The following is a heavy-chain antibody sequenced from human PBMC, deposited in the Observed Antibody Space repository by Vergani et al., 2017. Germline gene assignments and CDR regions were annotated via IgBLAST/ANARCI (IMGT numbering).Heavy chain of an antibody. Sequence: QVQLVQSGAEVKKPGSSVKVSCKASGGTFSSYTISWVRQAPGQGLEWMGRIIPILGIANYAQKFQGRVTITADKSTSTAYMELSSLRSEDTAVYYCARAAGRVYCSGGSCYSGNYYYGMDVWGQXA. CDR1: GGTFSSYT. D-gene: IGHD2-15*01. CDR2: IIPILGIA. V-gene: IGHV1-69*02. J-gene: IGHJ6*02. CDR3: ARAAGRVYCSGGSCYSGNYYYGMDV.